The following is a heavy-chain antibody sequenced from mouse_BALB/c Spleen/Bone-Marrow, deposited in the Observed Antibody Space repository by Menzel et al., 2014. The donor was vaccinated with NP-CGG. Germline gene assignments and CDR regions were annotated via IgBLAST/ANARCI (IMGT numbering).Heavy chain of an antibody. CDR2: ISYSGST. D-gene: IGHD2-4*01. CDR3: ARSSSYDYDVGFAY. Sequence: EVQGVESGPGLVKPSQSLSLACIVTGYSITRDYAWNWIRQFPGNKLEWMGYISYSGSTTYNPALESQISITQDTSKNQFFLQLNSVTTEDTATYYCARSSSYDYDVGFAYWGQGTLVTVPA. J-gene: IGHJ3*01. V-gene: IGHV3-2*02. CDR1: GYSITRDYA.